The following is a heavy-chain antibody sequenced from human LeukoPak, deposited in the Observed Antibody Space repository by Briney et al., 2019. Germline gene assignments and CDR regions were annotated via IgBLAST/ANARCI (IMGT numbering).Heavy chain of an antibody. D-gene: IGHD5-18*01. CDR2: ISYDGSNK. CDR1: GFTFSSYA. V-gene: IGHV3-30*04. J-gene: IGHJ6*03. CDR3: ARGVQLWLHFYYYYMDV. Sequence: GGSLRLSCAASGFTFSSYAMHWVRQAPGKGLEWVAVISYDGSNKYYADSVKGRFTISRDNSKNTLYLQMNSLRAEDTAVYYCARGVQLWLHFYYYYMDVWGKGTTVTVSS.